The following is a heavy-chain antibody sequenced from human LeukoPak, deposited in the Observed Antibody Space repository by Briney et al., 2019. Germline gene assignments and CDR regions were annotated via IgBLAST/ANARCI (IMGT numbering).Heavy chain of an antibody. D-gene: IGHD5-12*01. CDR3: ARASRYSGYDYHFDY. V-gene: IGHV3-21*01. Sequence: GGSLRLSCAASGFTFSSYSMNWVRQVPGKGLEWVSSISSSSSYIYYADSVKGRFTISRDNAKNSLYLQMNSLRAEDTAVYYCARASRYSGYDYHFDYWGQGTLVTVSS. CDR2: ISSSSSYI. CDR1: GFTFSSYS. J-gene: IGHJ4*02.